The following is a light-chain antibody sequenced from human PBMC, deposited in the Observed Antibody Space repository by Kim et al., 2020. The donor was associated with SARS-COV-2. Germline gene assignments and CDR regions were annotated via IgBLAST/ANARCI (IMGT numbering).Light chain of an antibody. V-gene: IGLV6-57*03. CDR1: SGSFGSTY. CDR3: QSYDATSLWV. J-gene: IGLJ3*02. CDR2: EDK. Sequence: LTQPHSVSASPGKTVAISCTRSSGSFGSTYVQWYQQRPGSVPTIVIYEDKKRPSGVPSRFSGSIDSSSNSASLTISGVETEDEADYYCQSYDATSLWVFGGGTQLTVL.